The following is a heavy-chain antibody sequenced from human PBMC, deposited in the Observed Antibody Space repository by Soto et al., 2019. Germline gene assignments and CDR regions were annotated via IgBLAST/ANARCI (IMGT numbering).Heavy chain of an antibody. Sequence: QVQLVQSGAEVKKPGSSVKVSCKASGGTFSSYAISWVRQAPGQGLEWMGGIIPIFGTANYAQKFQVRVTITADESTSTAYMKLSSLRSDDTAVYYCARHVPAAGYYYGMNVWGQGTTVTVSS. CDR2: IIPIFGTA. CDR3: ARHVPAAGYYYGMNV. J-gene: IGHJ6*02. D-gene: IGHD2-2*01. V-gene: IGHV1-69*12. CDR1: GGTFSSYA.